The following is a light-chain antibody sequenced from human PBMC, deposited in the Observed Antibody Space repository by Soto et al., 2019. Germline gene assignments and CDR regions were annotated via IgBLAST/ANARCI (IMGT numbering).Light chain of an antibody. CDR2: EVT. CDR1: SSDVGGYNF. Sequence: QSVLTQPASVSGSPGQSITISCTGSSSDVGGYNFVSWYQHHPGKAPKPILYEVTTRPSGVSSRFSGSKSGNTASLTISGLQADDEANYYCSSYTSSNTPYVFGTGTMVTVL. V-gene: IGLV2-14*01. CDR3: SSYTSSNTPYV. J-gene: IGLJ1*01.